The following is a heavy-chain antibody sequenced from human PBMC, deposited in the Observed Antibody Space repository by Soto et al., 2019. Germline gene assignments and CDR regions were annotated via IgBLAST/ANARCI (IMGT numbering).Heavy chain of an antibody. J-gene: IGHJ3*01. CDR1: GFSVSNSNW. Sequence: SETLSLTCAVSGFSVSNSNWWGWIRQPPGKGLEWIGFIYYSGSTYYNPSLKSRVTMSVDTSKNQFSLKLSSVTAVDTAVYYCARSKGGGDAYYLYAFDFLGQGTMLNVSS. CDR3: ARSKGGGDAYYLYAFDF. CDR2: IYYSGST. D-gene: IGHD2-21*02. V-gene: IGHV4-28*01.